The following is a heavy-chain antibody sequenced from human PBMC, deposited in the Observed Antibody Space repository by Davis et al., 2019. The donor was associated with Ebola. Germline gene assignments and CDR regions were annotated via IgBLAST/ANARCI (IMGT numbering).Heavy chain of an antibody. D-gene: IGHD4-23*01. V-gene: IGHV1-46*01. J-gene: IGHJ3*02. Sequence: ASVKVSCKASGGTFSSYAISWVRQAPGQGLEWMGIINPSGGSTSYAQKFQGRVTMTRDTSTSTVYTELSSLRSEDTAVYYCARLSGYGGKPVAFDIWGQGTMVTVSS. CDR1: GGTFSSYA. CDR3: ARLSGYGGKPVAFDI. CDR2: INPSGGST.